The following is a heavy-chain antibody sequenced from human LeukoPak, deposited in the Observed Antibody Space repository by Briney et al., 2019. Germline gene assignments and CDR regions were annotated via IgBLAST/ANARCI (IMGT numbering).Heavy chain of an antibody. CDR2: INQDGSEK. Sequence: GGSLRLSCAASGFTFSNYWMSWVRQAPGKGLEWVANINQDGSEKYYVDSVKGRFTISRDNAKNSVYLQMNSLRAEDTAVYYCAKEASRGSSFPYTPIEKPYYLDYWGQGTLVTVSS. CDR3: AKEASRGSSFPYTPIEKPYYLDY. V-gene: IGHV3-7*01. J-gene: IGHJ4*02. D-gene: IGHD5-18*01. CDR1: GFTFSNYW.